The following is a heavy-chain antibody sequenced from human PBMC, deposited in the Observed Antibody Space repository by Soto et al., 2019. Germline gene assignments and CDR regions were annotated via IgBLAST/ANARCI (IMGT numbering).Heavy chain of an antibody. V-gene: IGHV1-69*13. CDR2: IIPIFGTA. J-gene: IGHJ5*02. CDR3: ARGHGPGSNCSSTSCNWFDH. D-gene: IGHD2-2*01. CDR1: GGTFSSYA. Sequence: ASVKVSCKASGGTFSSYAISWVRQAPGQGLEWMGGIIPIFGTANYAQKFQGRVTITADESTSTAYMEVSSLRSEDTDVYYCARGHGPGSNCSSTSCNWFDHWGQGTLVTVSS.